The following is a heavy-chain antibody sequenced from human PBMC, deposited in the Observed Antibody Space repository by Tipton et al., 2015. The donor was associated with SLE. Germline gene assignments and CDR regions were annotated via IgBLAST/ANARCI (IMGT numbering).Heavy chain of an antibody. J-gene: IGHJ5*02. D-gene: IGHD4-23*01. Sequence: TLSLTCAVYGGSFSGYYWSWIRQPPGKGLEWIGEINHSGSTNYNPSLKSRVTISMDTSKNQLSLKLSSVTAADTAVYYCARGGRGDGGNPFDPWGQGTLVTFSS. CDR3: ARGGRGDGGNPFDP. CDR2: INHSGST. CDR1: GGSFSGYY. V-gene: IGHV4-34*01.